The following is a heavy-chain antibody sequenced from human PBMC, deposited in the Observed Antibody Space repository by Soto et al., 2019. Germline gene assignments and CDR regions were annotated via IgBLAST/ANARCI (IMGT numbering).Heavy chain of an antibody. J-gene: IGHJ4*02. CDR2: IDEYGSTI. D-gene: IGHD3-10*01. CDR1: GFTFSSYW. V-gene: IGHV3-74*01. CDR3: TRDIGGKGAY. Sequence: VGSLRLSCAASGFTFSSYWMHWVRQVPGKGLLWVSRIDEYGSTINYADSVKGRFTISRDNARNTLYLEMNSLRAEDTALYYCTRDIGGKGAYWGPGTLVTVPQ.